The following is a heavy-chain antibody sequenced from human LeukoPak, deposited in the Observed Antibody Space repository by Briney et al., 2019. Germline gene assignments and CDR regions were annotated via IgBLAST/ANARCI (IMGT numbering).Heavy chain of an antibody. J-gene: IGHJ6*02. V-gene: IGHV4-4*09. Sequence: SETLSLTCTVSGSISGYYWSWIRQPPGKGLGWIGYIYTSGSTNYNPSLESRVTISVDTSKNQFSLDLSSVTAADTAVYYCARQKCTSTSCLTKNAFDVWGQGTTVTVSS. CDR1: GSISGYY. CDR3: ARQKCTSTSCLTKNAFDV. D-gene: IGHD2-2*01. CDR2: IYTSGST.